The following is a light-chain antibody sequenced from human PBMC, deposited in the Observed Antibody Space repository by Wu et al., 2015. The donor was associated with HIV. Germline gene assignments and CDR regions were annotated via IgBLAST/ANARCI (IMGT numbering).Light chain of an antibody. CDR1: QSVTNN. CDR3: QQRINWPLFT. V-gene: IGKV3-11*01. Sequence: EIVLTQSPATLSLSPGERATLSCRASQSVTNNLAWYQQKPGQAPRLLIYYASSRATGIPARFSGSGSGTDFTLTINSLEPEDFAVYYCQQRINWPLFTLALDREWISN. CDR2: YAS. J-gene: IGKJ3*01.